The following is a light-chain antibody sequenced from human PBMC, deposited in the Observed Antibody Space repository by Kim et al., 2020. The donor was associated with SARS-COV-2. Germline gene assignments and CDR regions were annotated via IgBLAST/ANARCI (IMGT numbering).Light chain of an antibody. CDR1: QDITNH. V-gene: IGKV1-16*02. Sequence: AHVGDRVTITCRARQDITNHIDWCQQKAERDPKSLIYAAYSVQSGVPSKVGGSGSVTDFTLTIRSLQREDSATYFCQQYNRYPMTFGQGTRLEIK. CDR3: QQYNRYPMT. CDR2: AAY. J-gene: IGKJ5*01.